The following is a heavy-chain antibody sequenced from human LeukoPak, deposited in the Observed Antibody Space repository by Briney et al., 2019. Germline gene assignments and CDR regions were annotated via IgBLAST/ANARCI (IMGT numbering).Heavy chain of an antibody. CDR3: AASGGNGVAFDI. Sequence: GASVKVFCKASGGTFSSYAISWVRPAPGQGLEWMGGINPIFGTANYAQKFQGRVTITADESTSTAYMELSSLRSEDTAVYYCAASGGNGVAFDIWGXGTMVTVSS. CDR1: GGTFSSYA. CDR2: INPIFGTA. V-gene: IGHV1-69*13. D-gene: IGHD4-23*01. J-gene: IGHJ3*02.